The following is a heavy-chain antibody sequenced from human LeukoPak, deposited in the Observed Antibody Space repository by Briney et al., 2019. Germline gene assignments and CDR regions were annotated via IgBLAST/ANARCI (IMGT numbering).Heavy chain of an antibody. CDR3: AKGPSSTSFYYFDY. CDR1: GFTFDDYA. Sequence: GGSLRLSCAASGFTFDDYAMHWVRQAPGKGLEWVLGISWNSGSIGYADSVKGRFTISRDNAKNSLYLQMNSLRAEDTALYYCAKGPSSTSFYYFDYWGQGTLVTVSS. CDR2: ISWNSGSI. V-gene: IGHV3-9*01. D-gene: IGHD2-2*01. J-gene: IGHJ4*02.